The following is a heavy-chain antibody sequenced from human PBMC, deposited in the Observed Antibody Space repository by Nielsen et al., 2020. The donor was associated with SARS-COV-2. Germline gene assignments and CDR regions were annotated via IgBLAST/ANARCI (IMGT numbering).Heavy chain of an antibody. CDR3: ARAVVTMIVVVNAFDI. J-gene: IGHJ3*02. CDR2: IYYSGST. CDR1: GVSISTYY. V-gene: IGHV4-59*06. Sequence: SETLSLTCTVSGVSISTYYWSWIRQHPGKGLEWIGYIYYSGSTYYNPSLKSRVTISVDTSKNQFSLKLSSVTAADTAVYYCARAVVTMIVVVNAFDIWGQGTMVTVSS. D-gene: IGHD3-22*01.